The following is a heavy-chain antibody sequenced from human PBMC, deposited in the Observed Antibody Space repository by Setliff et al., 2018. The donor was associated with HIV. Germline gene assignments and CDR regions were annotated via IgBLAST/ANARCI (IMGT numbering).Heavy chain of an antibody. V-gene: IGHV4-59*01. D-gene: IGHD3-22*01. CDR3: ARVRDFYDSSGFLWSHGFDI. Sequence: SETLSLTCSVSGGSINNYYWSWIRQPPGKGLEWIGQIHYSGTTKYSPSLKSRVTISVDTSNDEFSLKLTSVSEADTAVYYCARVRDFYDSSGFLWSHGFDIWGQGTMVT. CDR1: GGSINNYY. CDR2: IHYSGTT. J-gene: IGHJ3*02.